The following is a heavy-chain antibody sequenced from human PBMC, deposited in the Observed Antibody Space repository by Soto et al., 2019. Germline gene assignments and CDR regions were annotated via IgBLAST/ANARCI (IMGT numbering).Heavy chain of an antibody. D-gene: IGHD6-6*01. J-gene: IGHJ4*02. V-gene: IGHV3-21*01. CDR2: ISSSSSYI. CDR3: ARDGGRIAARPMARFPLDY. CDR1: GFTFSSYS. Sequence: GGSLRLSCAASGFTFSSYSMNWVRQAPGKGLEWVSSISSSSSYIYYADSVKGRFTISRDNAKNSLYLQMNSLRAEDTAVYYCARDGGRIAARPMARFPLDYWGQGTLVTVSS.